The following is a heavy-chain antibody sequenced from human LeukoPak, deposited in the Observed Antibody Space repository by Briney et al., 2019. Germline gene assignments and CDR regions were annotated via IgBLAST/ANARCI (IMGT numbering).Heavy chain of an antibody. CDR3: ARGTQPPVSGYFDF. CDR2: ISGSGNKI. V-gene: IGHV3-48*03. Sequence: PGGSLRLSCAASGFTFSSYDVNWVRQAPGKGLEWVSYISGSGNKIKYADSVKGRFTISRDNAKNSLYLQMNSLRAEDTAVYYCARGTQPPVSGYFDFWGQGTLVTVSS. J-gene: IGHJ4*02. D-gene: IGHD3-10*01. CDR1: GFTFSSYD.